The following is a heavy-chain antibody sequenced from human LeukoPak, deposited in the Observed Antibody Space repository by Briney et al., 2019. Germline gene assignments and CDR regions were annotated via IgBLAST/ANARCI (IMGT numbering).Heavy chain of an antibody. CDR3: AKGGRLLWFGELDY. J-gene: IGHJ4*02. Sequence: GGSLRLSCAASGFTFSSHALSWVRQAPGKGLEWVSSLSGSGYNTYYADSVKGRFTISRDNSKNTVYLQMNSLRAEDTAVYYCAKGGRLLWFGELDYWGQGTLVTVSS. CDR2: LSGSGYNT. CDR1: GFTFSSHA. D-gene: IGHD3-10*01. V-gene: IGHV3-23*01.